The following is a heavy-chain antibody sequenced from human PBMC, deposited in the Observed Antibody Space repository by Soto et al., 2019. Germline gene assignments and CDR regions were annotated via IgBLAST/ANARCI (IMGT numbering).Heavy chain of an antibody. CDR3: SRGNWMQLATRDGMDV. CDR1: GGSFSDYY. J-gene: IGHJ6*02. V-gene: IGHV4-34*01. Sequence: QVQLHQWGAGLLKPSETLSLTCAVYGGSFSDYYWTWIRQPPGKGLEWIGEITHRGTANYNPSLRSRVTMSVDTSKNQLSLNLSSVTAADTAVYYWSRGNWMQLATRDGMDVWGQGTTVKVPS. D-gene: IGHD5-18*01. CDR2: ITHRGTA.